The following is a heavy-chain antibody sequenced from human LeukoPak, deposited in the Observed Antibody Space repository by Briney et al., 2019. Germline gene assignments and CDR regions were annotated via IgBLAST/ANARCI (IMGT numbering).Heavy chain of an antibody. D-gene: IGHD1-14*01. CDR1: GGSISSGGYY. J-gene: IGHJ6*02. V-gene: IGHV4-31*03. CDR2: IYYSGST. CDR3: ARDPLRTFADYYYYGMDA. Sequence: SETLSLTCTVSGGSISSGGYYWSWIRQHPGKGLEWIGYIYYSGSTYYNPSLKSRVTISVDTSKNQFSLKLSSVTAADTAVYYCARDPLRTFADYYYYGMDAWGQGTTVTVSS.